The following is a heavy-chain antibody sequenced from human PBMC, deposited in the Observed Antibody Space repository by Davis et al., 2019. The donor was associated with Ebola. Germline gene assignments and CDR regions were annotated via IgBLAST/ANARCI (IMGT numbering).Heavy chain of an antibody. J-gene: IGHJ4*02. CDR1: GYTFSSYA. D-gene: IGHD6-13*01. CDR3: ARIDVRLQQLAQFDY. CDR2: ISAYNGNT. Sequence: ASVKVSCKAAGYTFSSYAITWVRQASGQGLEWMGWISAYNGNTNYAEKLQGRVTMTTDTSTSTAYMELRSLRSDDTALYYCARIDVRLQQLAQFDYWGQGTVVTVSS. V-gene: IGHV1-18*01.